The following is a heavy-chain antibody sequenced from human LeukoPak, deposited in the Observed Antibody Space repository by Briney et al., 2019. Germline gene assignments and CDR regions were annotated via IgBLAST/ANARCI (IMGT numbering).Heavy chain of an antibody. Sequence: PSETLSLTCTVSGGSIGTSAYYWNWIRQHPGKGLEWIGFISDSGSTLYNPSLKSRVTISSDTSKNQFSLKLTSVTAADMAVYHCARGRYSYGWNDSWGQGTLVTASS. V-gene: IGHV4-31*03. D-gene: IGHD3-16*02. CDR2: ISDSGST. CDR1: GGSIGTSAYY. J-gene: IGHJ5*01. CDR3: ARGRYSYGWNDS.